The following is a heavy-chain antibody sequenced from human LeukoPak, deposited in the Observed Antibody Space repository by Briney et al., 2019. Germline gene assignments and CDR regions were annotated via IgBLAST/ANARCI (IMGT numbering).Heavy chain of an antibody. J-gene: IGHJ4*02. CDR1: GFTFSIYW. CDR3: SRAWGAGVRRGINNFDY. CDR2: IKEEGSEK. V-gene: IGHV3-7*03. D-gene: IGHD3-10*01. Sequence: GGSVSLFCAASGFTFSIYWMSWVRHAPGEGLEWVANIKEEGSEKYYVDSVKGRFTISRDNAKDSLYLQLNSLGAEDTAVYYCSRAWGAGVRRGINNFDYWGQGTLVTVSS.